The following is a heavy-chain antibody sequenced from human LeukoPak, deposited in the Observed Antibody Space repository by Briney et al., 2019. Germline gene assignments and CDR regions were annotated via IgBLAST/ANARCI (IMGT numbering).Heavy chain of an antibody. D-gene: IGHD6-19*01. CDR2: INTSGNT. V-gene: IGHV4-61*02. Sequence: SQTLSLTCTVSGDSISSGGYYWIWIRQPAGKGLEWIGRINTSGNTFYNPSRKSRVTIAVDTAKNQFSLKLSSVTAADTAVYYCARGSPYSSGWPYYFDCWGQGTLVTVSS. CDR3: ARGSPYSSGWPYYFDC. CDR1: GDSISSGGYY. J-gene: IGHJ4*02.